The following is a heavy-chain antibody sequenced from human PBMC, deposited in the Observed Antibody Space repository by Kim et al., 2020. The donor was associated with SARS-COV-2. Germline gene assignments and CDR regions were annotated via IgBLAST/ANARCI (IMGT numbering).Heavy chain of an antibody. Sequence: STPPHKSRVTMSVDTPKNQFSLKLSSVTAADTAVYYCARSPAVAAPFDYWGQGTLVTVSS. CDR3: ARSPAVAAPFDY. J-gene: IGHJ4*02. V-gene: IGHV4-4*07. D-gene: IGHD6-19*01.